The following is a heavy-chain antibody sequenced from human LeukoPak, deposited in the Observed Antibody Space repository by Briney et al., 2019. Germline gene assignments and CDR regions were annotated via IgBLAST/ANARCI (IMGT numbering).Heavy chain of an antibody. CDR3: ARDGQAFNSNWDYFEY. V-gene: IGHV3-23*01. Sequence: GGSLRLSCAASGFTFSSYAMSWVRQAPGKGLEWVSAISGSGGSTYYADSVKGRFAISRDNSKSTIYLHMSNLRAEDTALYYCARDGQAFNSNWDYFEYWGQGTPVTVSS. CDR1: GFTFSSYA. J-gene: IGHJ4*02. D-gene: IGHD7-27*01. CDR2: ISGSGGST.